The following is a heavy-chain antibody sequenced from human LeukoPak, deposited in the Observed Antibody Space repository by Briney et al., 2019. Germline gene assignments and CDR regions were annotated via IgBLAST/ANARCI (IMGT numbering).Heavy chain of an antibody. CDR3: ATRQWLEDY. CDR2: INHSGST. J-gene: IGHJ4*02. D-gene: IGHD6-19*01. CDR1: GGSFRGYY. Sequence: SETLSLTCAVCGGSFRGYYWSWIRQPPGKGLEWIGEINHSGSTNYNPSLKSRVTISVDTSKNQFSPKLSSVTAADTAVYYCATRQWLEDYWGQGTLVTVSS. V-gene: IGHV4-34*01.